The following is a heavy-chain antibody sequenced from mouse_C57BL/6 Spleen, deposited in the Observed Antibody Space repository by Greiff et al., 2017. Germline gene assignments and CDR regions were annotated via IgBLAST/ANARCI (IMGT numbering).Heavy chain of an antibody. V-gene: IGHV1-26*01. Sequence: VQLQQSGPELVKPGASVKISCKASGYTFTDYYMNWVKQSHGKSLEWIGDINPNNGGTSYNQKFKGKATLTVDKSSSTAYMELRSLTSEDSAVYFCARGDTTVVATNFDVWGTGTTVTVSS. CDR2: INPNNGGT. CDR3: ARGDTTVVATNFDV. D-gene: IGHD1-1*01. J-gene: IGHJ1*03. CDR1: GYTFTDYY.